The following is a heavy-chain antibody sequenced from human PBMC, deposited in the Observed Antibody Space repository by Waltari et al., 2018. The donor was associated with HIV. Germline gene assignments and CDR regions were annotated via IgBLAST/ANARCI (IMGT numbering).Heavy chain of an antibody. V-gene: IGHV4-59*01. CDR2: IYSSWRA. CDR1: GDSMPSYY. D-gene: IGHD3-10*01. J-gene: IGHJ4*02. CDR3: ARYGSGHRHFGY. Sequence: QVQLQESGPGLLKPSETLSLTCRVSGDSMPSYYWAWIRQPPGKGLEWIGYIYSSWRASYSPSLQSRLTISVDTSKNQFSLKLTSVTAADTAVYYCARYGSGHRHFGYWGQGALVIVSS.